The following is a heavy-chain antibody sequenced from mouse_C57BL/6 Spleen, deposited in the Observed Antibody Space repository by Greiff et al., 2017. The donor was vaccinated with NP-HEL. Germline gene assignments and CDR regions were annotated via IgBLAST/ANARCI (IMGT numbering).Heavy chain of an antibody. J-gene: IGHJ2*01. CDR2: IHPNSGST. D-gene: IGHD2-2*01. Sequence: VQLQQSGAELVKPGASVKLSCKASGYTFTSYWMHWVKQRPGQGLEWIGMIHPNSGSTNYNEKFKSKATLTVDESSSTAYMQLSSLTSEDSAVYCCARSGGYAFDYWGQGTTLTVSS. CDR3: ARSGGYAFDY. V-gene: IGHV1-64*01. CDR1: GYTFTSYW.